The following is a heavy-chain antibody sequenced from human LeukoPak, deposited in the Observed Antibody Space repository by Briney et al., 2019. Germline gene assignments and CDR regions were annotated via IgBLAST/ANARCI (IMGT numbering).Heavy chain of an antibody. CDR3: ARVPYYDFWSGYYGYYFDY. Sequence: SETLSLTCTVSGGSISSGDYYWSWIRQPPGKGLEWIGYIYYSGSTYYNPSLKSRVTISVDTSRNQFSLKLSSVTAADTAVYYCARVPYYDFWSGYYGYYFDYWGQGTLATVSS. CDR1: GGSISSGDYY. V-gene: IGHV4-30-4*01. CDR2: IYYSGST. J-gene: IGHJ4*02. D-gene: IGHD3-3*01.